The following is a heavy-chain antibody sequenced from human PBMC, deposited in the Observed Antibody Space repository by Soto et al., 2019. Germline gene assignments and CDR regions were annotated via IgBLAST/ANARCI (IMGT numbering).Heavy chain of an antibody. CDR2: VTASGGST. V-gene: IGHV3-23*01. CDR1: GFAFISYA. Sequence: EVQLLESGGGLVQPGGSLRLSCAASGFAFISYAMSWVRQAPGKGLEWVSTVTASGGSTYYADSVKGRFTISRDNSKNTLYLQMNSLRAEDTAVYYCAKDLTVGAGHPIDAFDSWGLGTKVTVSS. CDR3: AKDLTVGAGHPIDAFDS. D-gene: IGHD1-26*01. J-gene: IGHJ3*02.